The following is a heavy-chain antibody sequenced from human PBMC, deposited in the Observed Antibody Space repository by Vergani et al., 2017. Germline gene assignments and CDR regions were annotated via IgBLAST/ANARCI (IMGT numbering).Heavy chain of an antibody. CDR3: TRPIGDIVVVPAGLDV. CDR1: GFSFSGSA. D-gene: IGHD2-2*01. V-gene: IGHV3-73*02. Sequence: EVQLVESGGGLVQPGGSLKLSCAASGFSFSGSAMHWVRQASGKGLEWVGRIRSKANSYATAYAASVKGRFTISRDDSKNTAYLQINSLKTEDTAVYYCTRPIGDIVVVPAGLDVWGKGTTVTVSS. J-gene: IGHJ6*04. CDR2: IRSKANSYAT.